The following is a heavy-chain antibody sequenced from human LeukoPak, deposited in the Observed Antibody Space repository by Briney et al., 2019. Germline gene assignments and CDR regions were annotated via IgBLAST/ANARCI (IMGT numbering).Heavy chain of an antibody. Sequence: SETLSLTCAVSGYSFGKNYSWGWIRQPPGKGLEWIGRIYGRASTSYNPSLMNRVTMSVDTSKNHFSLQLTSVTAADTAVYYCARYDSRGSASTKFDYWGPGIQVTVSS. CDR2: IYGRAST. V-gene: IGHV4-38-2*01. D-gene: IGHD3-3*01. J-gene: IGHJ4*02. CDR1: GYSFGKNYS. CDR3: ARYDSRGSASTKFDY.